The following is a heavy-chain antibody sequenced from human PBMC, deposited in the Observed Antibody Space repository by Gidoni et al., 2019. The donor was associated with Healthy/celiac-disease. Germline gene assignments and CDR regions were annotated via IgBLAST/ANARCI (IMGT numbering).Heavy chain of an antibody. Sequence: EVQLVESGGGLVKPGGSLRLSCAASGFTFTNAWMSWVRQAPGKGLEWVGRIKSKTDGGTTDYAAPVKGRFTISRDDSKNTLCLQMNSLKTEDTAVYYCTTGRREYDILTGPSYYFDYWGQGTLVTVSS. D-gene: IGHD3-9*01. CDR1: GFTFTNAW. CDR2: IKSKTDGGTT. V-gene: IGHV3-15*01. CDR3: TTGRREYDILTGPSYYFDY. J-gene: IGHJ4*02.